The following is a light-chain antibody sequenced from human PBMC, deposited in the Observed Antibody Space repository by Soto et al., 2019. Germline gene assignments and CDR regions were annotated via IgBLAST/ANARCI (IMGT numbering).Light chain of an antibody. J-gene: IGLJ3*02. V-gene: IGLV2-23*01. CDR3: CSYTGSSTS. Sequence: ALTQPASVSGSPGQSITMSCAGASSDVGSYNLVSWYQQYPGKAPKLIIYEGNKRPSGVSNRFSGSGSGNTASLTISGLQAEDAADYYCCSYTGSSTSFGGGTKLTVL. CDR2: EGN. CDR1: SSDVGSYNL.